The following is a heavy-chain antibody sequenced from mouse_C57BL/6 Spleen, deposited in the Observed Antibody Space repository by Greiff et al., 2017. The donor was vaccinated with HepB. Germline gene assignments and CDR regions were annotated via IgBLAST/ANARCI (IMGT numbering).Heavy chain of an antibody. D-gene: IGHD2-1*01. V-gene: IGHV1-42*01. Sequence: DVKLVESGPELVKPGASVKISCKASGYSFTGYYMNWVKQSPEKSLEWIGEINPSTGGTTYNQKFKAKATLTVDKSSSTAYMQLKSLTSEDSAVYYCARKDCNYLSYWYFDVWGTGTTVTVSS. CDR1: GYSFTGYY. J-gene: IGHJ1*03. CDR3: ARKDCNYLSYWYFDV. CDR2: INPSTGGT.